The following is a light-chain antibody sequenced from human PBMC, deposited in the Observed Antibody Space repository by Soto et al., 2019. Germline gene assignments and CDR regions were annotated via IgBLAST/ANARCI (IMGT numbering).Light chain of an antibody. Sequence: QSVLTQPASVSGSPGQSITISCTGTSSDVGGYSYVSWYQQHPGKAPKLMIYEVSNRPSGVSNRFSGSKSGNTASLTISRLQADDEAYYSCSSFSSSSTLVVFGGGTKVTVL. J-gene: IGLJ2*01. CDR1: SSDVGGYSY. CDR2: EVS. CDR3: SSFSSSSTLVV. V-gene: IGLV2-14*01.